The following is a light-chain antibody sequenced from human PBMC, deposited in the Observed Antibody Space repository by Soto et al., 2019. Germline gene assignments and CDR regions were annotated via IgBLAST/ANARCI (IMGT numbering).Light chain of an antibody. J-gene: IGLJ1*01. Sequence: QSALTQPPSASGSPGQSVTISCTGTSSDVGGYNYVSWYQHHPGKAPKLMVSEVSKRPSGVPDRFSGSKSGNTASLTVSGLQAEDEADYYCSSYAGNNNPYVFGTGTKLTLL. CDR3: SSYAGNNNPYV. CDR1: SSDVGGYNY. V-gene: IGLV2-8*01. CDR2: EVS.